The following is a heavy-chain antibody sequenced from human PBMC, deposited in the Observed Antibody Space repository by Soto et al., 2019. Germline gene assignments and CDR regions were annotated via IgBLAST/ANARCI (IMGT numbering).Heavy chain of an antibody. CDR2: FYYSGST. Sequence: SETLSLTCSVSGDSVSSTTYYWSWLRQPPGKGLEWIGYFYYSGSTNYNASLRSRVTISADTSKNQISLRLSSVTAADTAVYYCARIALQFYSNWVAYYFDYWGQGTMVAVSS. D-gene: IGHD2-15*01. CDR3: ARIALQFYSNWVAYYFDY. V-gene: IGHV4-61*01. CDR1: GDSVSSTTYY. J-gene: IGHJ4*02.